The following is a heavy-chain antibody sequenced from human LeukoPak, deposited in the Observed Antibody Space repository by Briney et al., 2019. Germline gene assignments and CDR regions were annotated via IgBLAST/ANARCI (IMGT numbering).Heavy chain of an antibody. J-gene: IGHJ3*01. D-gene: IGHD4-23*01. CDR2: IYYSGST. CDR1: GGSISSYY. Sequence: SETLSLTCTVSGGSISSYYWSWIRQPPGKGLEWIGFIYYSGSTNYNPSLKSRVTISVHTSKNQFSLKLSSVTAADTAVYYCARPSLDYGGIDAFDFWGQGTLVTVSS. CDR3: ARPSLDYGGIDAFDF. V-gene: IGHV4-59*08.